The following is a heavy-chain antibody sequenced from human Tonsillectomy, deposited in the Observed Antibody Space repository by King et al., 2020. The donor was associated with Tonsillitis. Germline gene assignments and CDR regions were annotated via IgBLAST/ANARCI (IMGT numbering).Heavy chain of an antibody. J-gene: IGHJ6*03. CDR3: ITDSQDYYDGIGYYYYYYMDV. CDR1: GFTFINAW. D-gene: IGHD3-22*01. V-gene: IGHV3-15*01. Sequence: QLVQSGGGLVKPGGSLRLSCAASGFTFINAWMSWVRQAPGKGLEWVGRIKDKTDGGTTDYAAPVKGRFTISRDDSKNTLYLQMNSLKTEDTAVYYCITDSQDYYDGIGYYYYYYMDVWGNGTTVTASS. CDR2: IKDKTDGGTT.